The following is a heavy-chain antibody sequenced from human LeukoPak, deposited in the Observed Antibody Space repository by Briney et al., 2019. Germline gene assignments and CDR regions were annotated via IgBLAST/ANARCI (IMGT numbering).Heavy chain of an antibody. CDR3: ARQDGSYLVDY. Sequence: SVKVSCEASGGTFSSYGVSWVRQAPGQGLEWMGGIIPIFVTANYAQKFQGRVTITTDESTSTAYMELSSLRSDDTAVYYCARQDGSYLVDYWGQGTLVTVSS. CDR2: IIPIFVTA. J-gene: IGHJ4*02. CDR1: GGTFSSYG. D-gene: IGHD1-26*01. V-gene: IGHV1-69*05.